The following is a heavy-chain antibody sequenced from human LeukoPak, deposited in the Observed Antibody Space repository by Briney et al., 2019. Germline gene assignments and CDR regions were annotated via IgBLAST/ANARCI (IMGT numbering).Heavy chain of an antibody. D-gene: IGHD4-23*01. V-gene: IGHV3-23*01. CDR3: AKDRVTTVVTQLDY. CDR1: GFTFSTYW. J-gene: IGHJ4*02. CDR2: ISGSGGSA. Sequence: GGSLRLSCAASGFTFSTYWMSWVRQAPGKGLEWVSAISGSGGSAYYADSVKGRFTISRDNSRNTLYLQMNSLRAEDTAVYYCAKDRVTTVVTQLDYWGQGTLVTVSS.